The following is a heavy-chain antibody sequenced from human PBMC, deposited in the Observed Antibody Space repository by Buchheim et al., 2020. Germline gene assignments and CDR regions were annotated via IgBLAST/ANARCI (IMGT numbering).Heavy chain of an antibody. V-gene: IGHV3-15*01. CDR2: ISKTDGGTT. CDR1: GFTFSSNW. J-gene: IGHJ4*02. CDR3: ATGGLGG. Sequence: EVQLVESGGGLVQPGGSLRLSCAATGFTFSSNWMAWVRQAPGKGLEWIGRISKTDGGTTEYAAPVKGRFTISRDDSKNTLYLQMNSLKIEDTALYYCATGGLGGWGQGTL. D-gene: IGHD3/OR15-3a*01.